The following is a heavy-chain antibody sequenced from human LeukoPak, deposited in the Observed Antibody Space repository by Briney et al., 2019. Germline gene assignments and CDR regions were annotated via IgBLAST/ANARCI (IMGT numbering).Heavy chain of an antibody. CDR1: GGSISRYY. V-gene: IGHV4-59*01. CDR2: IYYSGST. CDR3: ARDRGGYYGAFDI. Sequence: SETLSLTCTVSGGSISRYYWSWIRQPPGKGLEWIGYIYYSGSTNYNPSLKSRVTISVDTSKNQFSLKLSSVTAADTAVYYCARDRGGYYGAFDIWGQGTMVTVSS. D-gene: IGHD3-22*01. J-gene: IGHJ3*02.